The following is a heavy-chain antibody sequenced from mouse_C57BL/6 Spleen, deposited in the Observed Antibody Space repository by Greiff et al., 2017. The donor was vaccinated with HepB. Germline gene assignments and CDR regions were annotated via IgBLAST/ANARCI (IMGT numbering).Heavy chain of an antibody. D-gene: IGHD1-1*01. CDR2: IDPENGDT. CDR3: TGYGSNFDY. J-gene: IGHJ2*01. V-gene: IGHV14-4*01. CDR1: GFNIKDDY. Sequence: EVKLMESGAELVRPGASVKLSCTASGFNIKDDYMHWVKQRPEQGLEWIGWIDPENGDTEYASKFQGKATITTDTSSNTAYLQLSSLTSEDAAVYYSTGYGSNFDYWGQGTTLTVSS.